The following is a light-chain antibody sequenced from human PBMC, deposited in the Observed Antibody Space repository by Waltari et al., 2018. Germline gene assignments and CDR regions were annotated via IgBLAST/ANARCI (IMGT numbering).Light chain of an antibody. V-gene: IGLV2-14*03. J-gene: IGLJ2*01. CDR1: SSDIGYYDY. Sequence: QSALTQPASVSGSPGQSITISCTGTSSDIGYYDYVSWYQQHPGKAPKLIIYDVSEPPSGVSNLFSGSKAGTTASLTISGLQAEDEADYYCSSFTSTNTLLFGGGTKLTVL. CDR3: SSFTSTNTLL. CDR2: DVS.